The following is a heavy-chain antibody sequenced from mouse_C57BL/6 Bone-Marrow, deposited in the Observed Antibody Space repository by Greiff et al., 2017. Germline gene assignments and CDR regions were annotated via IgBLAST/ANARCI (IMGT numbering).Heavy chain of an antibody. V-gene: IGHV1-64*01. CDR1: GYTFTSYW. CDR2: IHPNSGST. D-gene: IGHD1-3*01. Sequence: VQLQQPGAELVKPGASVKLSCKASGYTFTSYWMHWVKQRPGQGLEWIGMIHPNSGSTNYNEKFKSKATLTVDKSSCTAYMQLSSLTSEDSAVYYCARGGYNGGFAYWGQGTLVTVSA. CDR3: ARGGYNGGFAY. J-gene: IGHJ3*01.